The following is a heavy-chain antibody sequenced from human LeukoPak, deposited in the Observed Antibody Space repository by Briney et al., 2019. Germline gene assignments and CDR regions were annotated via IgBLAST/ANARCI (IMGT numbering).Heavy chain of an antibody. V-gene: IGHV1-69*13. J-gene: IGHJ5*02. CDR1: GGTFSSYA. D-gene: IGHD1-1*01. CDR2: IIPIFGTA. CDR3: ARTGTTGIQSDP. Sequence: SVKVSCKASGGTFSSYAISWVRQAPGQGLEWTGGIIPIFGTANYAQKFQGRVTITADESTSTAYMELSSLRSEDTAVYYCARTGTTGIQSDPWGQGTLVTVSS.